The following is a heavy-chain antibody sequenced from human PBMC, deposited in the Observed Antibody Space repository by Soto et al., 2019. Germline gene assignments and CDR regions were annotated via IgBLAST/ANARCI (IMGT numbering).Heavy chain of an antibody. V-gene: IGHV3-23*01. CDR3: ATPGLGTARYFFHY. J-gene: IGHJ4*02. D-gene: IGHD2-8*02. CDR2: ISASGGRT. Sequence: EVQLLDSGGGLVQPGGSLRLSCVASGFTSSSCAMRWVRQAPGKGLEWVSGISASGGRTYYADAVRGGFIISRDNSKNTLYLQMNSLRLEDTALHYYATPGLGTARYFFHYWGQGTLVTVSS. CDR1: GFTSSSCA.